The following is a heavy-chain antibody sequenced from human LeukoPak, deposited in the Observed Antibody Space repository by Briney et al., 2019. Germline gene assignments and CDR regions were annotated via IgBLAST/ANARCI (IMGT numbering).Heavy chain of an antibody. Sequence: SETLSLTCTVSGGSISSGGYYWSWIRQPPGKGREWIGEINHSGSTNYNPSLKSRVTISVDTSKNQFSLKLSSVTAADTAVYYCARSSRFSRGMDVWGQGTTVTVSS. D-gene: IGHD2-2*01. J-gene: IGHJ6*02. CDR2: INHSGST. CDR3: ARSSRFSRGMDV. V-gene: IGHV4-39*07. CDR1: GGSISSGGYY.